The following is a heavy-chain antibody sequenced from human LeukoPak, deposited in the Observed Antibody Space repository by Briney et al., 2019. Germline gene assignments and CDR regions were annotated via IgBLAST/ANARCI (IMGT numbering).Heavy chain of an antibody. V-gene: IGHV3-30*02. D-gene: IGHD6-19*01. Sequence: GGSLRLSCAASGFTFSSYGMHWVRQAPGKGPEWMAFTRYDGSETWYADSVKGRFPISRDNSKNTLYLQIRTRRPEDTAVYYCAKDNSGWAFDYWGQGTLVTVSS. CDR1: GFTFSSYG. CDR2: TRYDGSET. CDR3: AKDNSGWAFDY. J-gene: IGHJ4*02.